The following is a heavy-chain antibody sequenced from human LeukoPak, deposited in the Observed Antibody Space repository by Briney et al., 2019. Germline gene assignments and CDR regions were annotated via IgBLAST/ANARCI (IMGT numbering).Heavy chain of an antibody. CDR1: GFTFSSYC. Sequence: PGGSLRLSCAASGFTFSSYCMSWVRLAPGRGLEWVSGITGSGIDMEYADSVKGRFTVSRDNSKSTLYLQMTSLRAEDTAVYYCVFRVRGIIPNPFDYWGQGTLVTVSS. D-gene: IGHD3-10*01. J-gene: IGHJ4*02. CDR2: ITGSGIDM. CDR3: VFRVRGIIPNPFDY. V-gene: IGHV3-23*01.